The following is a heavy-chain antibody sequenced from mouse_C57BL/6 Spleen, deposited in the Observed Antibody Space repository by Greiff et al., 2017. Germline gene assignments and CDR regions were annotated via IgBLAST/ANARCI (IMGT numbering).Heavy chain of an antibody. V-gene: IGHV1-52*01. J-gene: IGHJ4*01. CDR3: AVNWDEAMDY. D-gene: IGHD4-1*01. CDR1: GYTFTSYW. Sequence: VQLQQPGAELVRPGSSVKLSCKASGYTFTSYWMHWVKQRPIQGLEWIGNIDPSDSETHYNQKFKDKATLTVDKSSSTAYMQLSSLTSDDSAVYYCAVNWDEAMDYWGQGTSVTVSS. CDR2: IDPSDSET.